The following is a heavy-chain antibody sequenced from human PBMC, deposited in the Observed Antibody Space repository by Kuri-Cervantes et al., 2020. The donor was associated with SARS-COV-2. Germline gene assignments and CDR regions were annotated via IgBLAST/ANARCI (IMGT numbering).Heavy chain of an antibody. CDR2: IYSGGST. CDR1: GFTVSSNY. D-gene: IGHD3-22*01. J-gene: IGHJ3*02. V-gene: IGHV3-53*01. Sequence: GESLKISWAASGFTVSSNYMSWVRQAPGKGLEWVSVIYSGGSTYYADSVKGRFTISRDNSKNTLYLQMNSLRAEDTAVYYCAREAYNYYYDSSGYLLGGAFDIWGQGTMVTVSS. CDR3: AREAYNYYYDSSGYLLGGAFDI.